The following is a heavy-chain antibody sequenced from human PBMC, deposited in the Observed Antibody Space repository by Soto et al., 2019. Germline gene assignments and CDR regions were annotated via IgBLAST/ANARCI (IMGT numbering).Heavy chain of an antibody. Sequence: SVKVSCKASGFTFTSSSVQWGRQARGQRLEWIGWIVVGSGNTNYAQKFQERVTITRDMSTSTAYMELSSLRSEDTAVYYCAAVDRRGFYIYYWGQGTLVTVSS. CDR1: GFTFTSSS. D-gene: IGHD3-22*01. V-gene: IGHV1-58*01. CDR2: IVVGSGNT. CDR3: AAVDRRGFYIYY. J-gene: IGHJ4*02.